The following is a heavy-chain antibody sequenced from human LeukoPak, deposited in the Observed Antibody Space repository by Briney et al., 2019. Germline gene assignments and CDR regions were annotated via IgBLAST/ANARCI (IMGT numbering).Heavy chain of an antibody. CDR2: IYPGDSDT. J-gene: IGHJ4*02. CDR3: ARLAGSYPGSPFDY. CDR1: AYRFANYW. V-gene: IGHV5-51*01. D-gene: IGHD1-26*01. Sequence: GESLKISCKGSAYRFANYWIGWVRQMPGKGLEWMGIIYPGDSDTRYSPSFEGQVTISADKSINTAYLQWSSLKASDSALYYCARLAGSYPGSPFDYWGQGTLVTVSS.